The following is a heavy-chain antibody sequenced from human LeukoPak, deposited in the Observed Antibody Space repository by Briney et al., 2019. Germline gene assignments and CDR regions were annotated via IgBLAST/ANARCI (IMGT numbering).Heavy chain of an antibody. J-gene: IGHJ4*02. V-gene: IGHV3-53*01. CDR1: GFTVSSNY. CDR3: ATNSGWNYFDY. D-gene: IGHD5-12*01. Sequence: GGSLRLSCAASGFTVSSNYMSWVRQAPGKGLEWVSAIYSGGTTYYADSVRGRFTISRDNSKNMLFLQMNSLRAEDTAVYYCATNSGWNYFDYWGQGTLVTVSS. CDR2: IYSGGTT.